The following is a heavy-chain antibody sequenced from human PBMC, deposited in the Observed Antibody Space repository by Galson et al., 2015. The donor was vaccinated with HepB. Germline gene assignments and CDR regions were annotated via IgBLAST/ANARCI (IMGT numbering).Heavy chain of an antibody. Sequence: SVKVSCKASGGTFSSYAISWVRQAPGQGLEWMGGIIPIFGTANYAQKFQGRVTITADESTSTAYMEMSSLRSEDTAVYYCARISPTSYGGKSQFDYWGQGTLVTVSS. D-gene: IGHD4-23*01. CDR3: ARISPTSYGGKSQFDY. V-gene: IGHV1-69*13. J-gene: IGHJ4*02. CDR1: GGTFSSYA. CDR2: IIPIFGTA.